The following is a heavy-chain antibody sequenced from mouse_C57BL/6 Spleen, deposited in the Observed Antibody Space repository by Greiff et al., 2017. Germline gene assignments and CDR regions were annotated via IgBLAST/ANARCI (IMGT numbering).Heavy chain of an antibody. J-gene: IGHJ1*03. CDR1: GFTFTDYY. Sequence: EVNVVESGGGLVQPGGSLSLSCAASGFTFTDYYMSWVRQPPGKALEWLGFIRNKANGYTTEYSASVKGRFTISRDNSQSILYLQMNALRAEDSATYYCARSSLGRRPYFDVWGTGTTVTVSS. CDR2: IRNKANGYTT. V-gene: IGHV7-3*01. D-gene: IGHD4-1*01. CDR3: ARSSLGRRPYFDV.